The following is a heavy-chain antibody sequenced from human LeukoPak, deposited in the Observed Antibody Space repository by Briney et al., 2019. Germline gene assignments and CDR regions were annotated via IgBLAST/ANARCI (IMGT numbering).Heavy chain of an antibody. CDR1: XASITSYY. CDR3: ARWTNINWFDP. CDR2: IHHSGST. D-gene: IGHD3/OR15-3a*01. V-gene: IGHV4-59*01. J-gene: IGHJ5*02. Sequence: PSETLSLTCTVXXASITSYYWXXXXQXPXXXXEWIGYIHHSGSTNSNPSLKSRVTMSVDTSKIQFSLKLNSVTAADTAVYYCARWTNINWFDPWGQGTLVTVSS.